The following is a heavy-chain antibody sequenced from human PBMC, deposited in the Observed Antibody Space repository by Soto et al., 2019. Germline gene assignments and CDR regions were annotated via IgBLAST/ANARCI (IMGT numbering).Heavy chain of an antibody. CDR3: AREIAVAGTAGRDAFDI. D-gene: IGHD6-19*01. CDR1: GFTVSSNY. Sequence: EVQLVETGGGLIQPGGSLRLSCAASGFTVSSNYMSWVRQAPGKGLEWVSVIYSSGGTYYADSVKGRFTISRDNSKNPLFVQMNSLRAEDTAMYYCAREIAVAGTAGRDAFDIWGQGTMVTVSS. V-gene: IGHV3-53*02. CDR2: IYSSGGT. J-gene: IGHJ3*02.